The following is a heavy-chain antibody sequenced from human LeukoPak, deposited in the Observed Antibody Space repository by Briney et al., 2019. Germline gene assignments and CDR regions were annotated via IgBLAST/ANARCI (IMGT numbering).Heavy chain of an antibody. CDR1: GFTFSSYW. Sequence: PGGSLRLSCAASGFTFSSYWMSWVRQAPGKGLEWVANIKQDGSEKDYVDSVKGRFTISRDNAKNSLYLQMNSLTAEDTAVYCCARESFAARWDWGQGTLVTVSS. CDR2: IKQDGSEK. D-gene: IGHD6-6*01. J-gene: IGHJ4*02. CDR3: ARESFAARWD. V-gene: IGHV3-7*01.